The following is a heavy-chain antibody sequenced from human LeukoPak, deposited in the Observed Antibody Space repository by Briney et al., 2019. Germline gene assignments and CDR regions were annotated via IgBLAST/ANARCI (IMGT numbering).Heavy chain of an antibody. J-gene: IGHJ4*02. Sequence: SETLSLTCTVSGGSISSYYWSWLRQPPGKGLEWIGYIYYSGSTNYNPSLKSRVTISVDTSKNQFSLKLSSVTAADTAVHYCARWGSSSWYEFDYWGQGTLVTVSS. V-gene: IGHV4-59*01. D-gene: IGHD6-13*01. CDR3: ARWGSSSWYEFDY. CDR2: IYYSGST. CDR1: GGSISSYY.